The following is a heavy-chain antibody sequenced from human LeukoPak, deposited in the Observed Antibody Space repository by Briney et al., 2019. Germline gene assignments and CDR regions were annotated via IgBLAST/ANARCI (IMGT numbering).Heavy chain of an antibody. J-gene: IGHJ4*02. CDR2: IIPIFGTA. Sequence: ASVKVSCKASGGTFSSYPISWVRQAPGQGLEWMGGIIPIFGTANYAQKFQGRVTITADESTSTAYMELSSLRSEDTAVYYCAKGDPDFWSGLYYFDYWGQGTLVTVSS. D-gene: IGHD3-3*01. CDR3: AKGDPDFWSGLYYFDY. CDR1: GGTFSSYP. V-gene: IGHV1-69*13.